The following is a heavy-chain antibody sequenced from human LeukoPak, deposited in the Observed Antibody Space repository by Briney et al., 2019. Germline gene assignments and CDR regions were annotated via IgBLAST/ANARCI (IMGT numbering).Heavy chain of an antibody. CDR1: GGSISSYY. Sequence: SETLSLTCTVSGGSISSYYWSWIRQPPGKGLEWIGYTHYSGSTHQNPSLNSRVTVSLDTSKNQFSLTLTSVTAAHTAVYFCARHTSSTWYYFHYWGQGTLVTVSS. CDR2: THYSGST. V-gene: IGHV4-59*08. J-gene: IGHJ4*02. CDR3: ARHTSSTWYYFHY. D-gene: IGHD6-13*01.